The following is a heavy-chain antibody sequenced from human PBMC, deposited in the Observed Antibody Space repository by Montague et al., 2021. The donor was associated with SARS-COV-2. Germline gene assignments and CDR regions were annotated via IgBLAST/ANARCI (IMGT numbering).Heavy chain of an antibody. D-gene: IGHD3-10*01. V-gene: IGHV3-74*01. CDR3: VRPLWFGDSDYYFES. J-gene: IGHJ4*02. Sequence: SLRLSCAASGFTFRSYWMHWVRQVPGRGLVWVSRIRPDGTSTHYXASVKGRFVIFRDNAKNTLSLEMTNLRVDDTAIYYCVRPLWFGDSDYYFESWGQGTLVSVSS. CDR1: GFTFRSYW. CDR2: IRPDGTST.